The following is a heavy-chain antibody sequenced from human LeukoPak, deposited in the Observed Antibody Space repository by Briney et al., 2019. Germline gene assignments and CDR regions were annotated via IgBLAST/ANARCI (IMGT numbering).Heavy chain of an antibody. V-gene: IGHV3-30*02. CDR2: IRYDGSNK. D-gene: IGHD6-6*01. J-gene: IGHJ4*02. Sequence: GGSLGLSCAASGFTFSSYGMHWVRQAPGKGLEWVAFIRYDGSNKYYADSVKGRFTISRDNSKNTLYLQMNSLRAEDTAVYYCAKDKWYSSSSALDYWGQGTLVTVSS. CDR1: GFTFSSYG. CDR3: AKDKWYSSSSALDY.